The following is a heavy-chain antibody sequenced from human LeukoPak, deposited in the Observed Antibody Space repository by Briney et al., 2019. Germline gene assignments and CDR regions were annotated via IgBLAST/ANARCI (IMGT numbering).Heavy chain of an antibody. V-gene: IGHV1-69*13. J-gene: IGHJ4*02. Sequence: SVRVSCKASGGTFSSFTISWMRRAPGQGLEWMGGIIPDFGTTYNGQKFQGRLTVTADESTDTAYMNLRGLTSEDTAVYYCPRDRGDYLDYSGQGTPVTVSS. CDR3: PRDRGDYLDY. CDR2: IIPDFGTT. D-gene: IGHD3-10*01. CDR1: GGTFSSFT.